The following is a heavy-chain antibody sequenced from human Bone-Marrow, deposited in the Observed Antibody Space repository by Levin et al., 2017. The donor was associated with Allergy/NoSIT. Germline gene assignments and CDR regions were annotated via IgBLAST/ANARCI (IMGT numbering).Heavy chain of an antibody. CDR3: ARESNYDSAGNYWFDL. Sequence: PGGSLRLSCAASGFAFSSYTLTWVRQAPGKGLEWVSSISKSSNYIYYADSVRGRFTISRDNSKNSLYLHMNGLRAEDTAVYFCARESNYDSAGNYWFDLWGQGTLVTVSS. J-gene: IGHJ5*02. D-gene: IGHD3-22*01. V-gene: IGHV3-21*01. CDR2: ISKSSNYI. CDR1: GFAFSSYT.